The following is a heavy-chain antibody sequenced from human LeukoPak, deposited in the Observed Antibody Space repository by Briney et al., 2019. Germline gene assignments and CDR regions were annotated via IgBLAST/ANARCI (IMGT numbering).Heavy chain of an antibody. CDR2: ISYDGSNK. Sequence: PGGSLRLSCAASGFTFSGYGMHWVRQAPGKGLEWVAVISYDGSNKYYADSVKGRFTISRDNSKNTLYLQMNSLRAEDTAVYYCAKWVDQLLGFFDYWGQGTLVTVSS. D-gene: IGHD2-2*01. V-gene: IGHV3-30*18. J-gene: IGHJ4*02. CDR3: AKWVDQLLGFFDY. CDR1: GFTFSGYG.